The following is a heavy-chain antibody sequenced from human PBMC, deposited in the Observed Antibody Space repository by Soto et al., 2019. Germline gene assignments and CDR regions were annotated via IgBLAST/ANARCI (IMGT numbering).Heavy chain of an antibody. V-gene: IGHV1-18*01. D-gene: IGHD3-10*01. CDR3: ARDLQGVTMVRGTTLDY. CDR1: GYTFTSYG. Sequence: QVQLVQSGAEEKKPGASVKVSCKASGYTFTSYGISWVRQAPGQGLEWMGWISAYNGNTNYAQKLQGRVTMTTDTSTSTANMELRSLRADDTSVYYCARDLQGVTMVRGTTLDYWGQGTLVTVSS. J-gene: IGHJ4*02. CDR2: ISAYNGNT.